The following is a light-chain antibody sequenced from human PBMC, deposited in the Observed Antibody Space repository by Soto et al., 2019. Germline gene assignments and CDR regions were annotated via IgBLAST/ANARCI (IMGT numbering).Light chain of an antibody. CDR1: QSVSSW. CDR2: KAS. V-gene: IGKV1-5*03. Sequence: DIQMTQSPSTLSASVGDRVTITCRASQSVSSWLAWYQQKPGQAPKLLIYKASSLESGVPSRFRGSGSGTEFHLTISSLQPDDFASYYCQQYNSYSWTFGQGTKVEIK. J-gene: IGKJ1*01. CDR3: QQYNSYSWT.